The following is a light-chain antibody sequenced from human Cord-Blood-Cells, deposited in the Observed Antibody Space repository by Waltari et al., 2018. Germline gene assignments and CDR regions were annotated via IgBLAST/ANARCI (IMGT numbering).Light chain of an antibody. CDR1: QSVSSSS. J-gene: IGKJ3*01. Sequence: PGESATLSCGASQSVSSSSLAWYQQKPGLAPRLLIYDASSRATSIPDRFSGSGSGTDFTLTISRLEPEDFAVYYCQQYGSSPFGPGTKVDIK. V-gene: IGKV3D-20*01. CDR2: DAS. CDR3: QQYGSSP.